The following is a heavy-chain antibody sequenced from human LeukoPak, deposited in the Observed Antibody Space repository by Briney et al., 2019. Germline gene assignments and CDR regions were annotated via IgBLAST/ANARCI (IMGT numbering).Heavy chain of an antibody. J-gene: IGHJ3*02. CDR3: ARAPTDFWSGFRAFDI. V-gene: IGHV4-59*01. Sequence: ASETLSLTCTVSGGSISSYYWSWIRQPPGKGLEWIGYIYYSGSTNYNPSLKSRVTISVDTSKNQFSLKLSSVTAADTAVYYCARAPTDFWSGFRAFDIWGQGTMVTVSS. CDR2: IYYSGST. CDR1: GGSISSYY. D-gene: IGHD3-3*01.